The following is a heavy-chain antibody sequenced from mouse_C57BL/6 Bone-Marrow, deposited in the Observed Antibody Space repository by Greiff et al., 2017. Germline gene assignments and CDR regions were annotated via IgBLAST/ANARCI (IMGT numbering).Heavy chain of an antibody. CDR3: ARRVGAWFAY. V-gene: IGHV1-55*01. J-gene: IGHJ3*01. CDR2: IYPGSGST. D-gene: IGHD1-1*01. CDR1: GYTFTSYW. Sequence: QVQLQQPGAELVKPGASVKMSCKASGYTFTSYWITWVKQRPGQGLEWIGDIYPGSGSTNYNEKFKSKATLTVATSSSTAYMQHSSLTSEDSAVYYCARRVGAWFAYWGQGTLVTVSA.